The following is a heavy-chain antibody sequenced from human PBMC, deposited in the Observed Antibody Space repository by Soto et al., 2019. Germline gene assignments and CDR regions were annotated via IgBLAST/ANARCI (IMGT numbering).Heavy chain of an antibody. D-gene: IGHD3-3*01. Sequence: QLQLQESGAGLVKPSETLSLICTVSGGSISNSDYYWGWIRQPLGKGTEWIAKIYYTGATDLNPSIKSRVTMSVDTSKNQFFLNLISVTAADTAMYYCARRDWGGYFDYWGQGILVTVSS. CDR1: GGSISNSDYY. CDR2: IYYTGAT. J-gene: IGHJ4*02. V-gene: IGHV4-39*01. CDR3: ARRDWGGYFDY.